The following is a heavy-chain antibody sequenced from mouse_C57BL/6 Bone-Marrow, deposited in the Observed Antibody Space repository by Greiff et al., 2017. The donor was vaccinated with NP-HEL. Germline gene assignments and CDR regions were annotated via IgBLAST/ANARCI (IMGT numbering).Heavy chain of an antibody. D-gene: IGHD2-4*01. J-gene: IGHJ2*01. CDR3: ARGRLRRGYYFDY. CDR1: GYSFTGYF. Sequence: EVQLQQSGPELVKPGESVKISCKASGYSFTGYFMNWVMQSHGKSLEWIGRINPYNGDTFYNQKFKGKATLTVDKSSSTAHMELRSLTSEDSAVYYCARGRLRRGYYFDYWGQGTTLTVSS. CDR2: INPYNGDT. V-gene: IGHV1-20*01.